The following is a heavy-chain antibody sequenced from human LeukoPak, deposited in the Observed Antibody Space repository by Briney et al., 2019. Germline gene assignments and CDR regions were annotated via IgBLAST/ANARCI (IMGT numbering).Heavy chain of an antibody. V-gene: IGHV3-30*02. CDR2: IRYDGSNK. J-gene: IGHJ4*02. D-gene: IGHD6-6*01. CDR1: GFTFSSYG. Sequence: TGGSLRLSCAASGFTFSSYGMHWVRQAPGKGLEWVAFIRYDGSNKYYADSVKGRFTISRDNSKNTLYLQMNSLRAEDTAVYYCANSGQRDRTAARLDHWGQGTLVTVSS. CDR3: ANSGQRDRTAARLDH.